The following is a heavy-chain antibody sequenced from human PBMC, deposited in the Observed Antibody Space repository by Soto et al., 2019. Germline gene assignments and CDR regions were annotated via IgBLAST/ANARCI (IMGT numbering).Heavy chain of an antibody. D-gene: IGHD2-8*01. CDR1: GASIGSGDYY. V-gene: IGHV4-30-4*01. CDR3: AREMRYCTNGVCHSYGMDV. Sequence: QVQLQESGPGLVKPSQTLSLTCTVSGASIGSGDYYWSWIRQPPGKGLEWIGYSHYSGSTYYNPSLKRRVTISVDTSKNQFSLKLSSVTTTDTAVYFCAREMRYCTNGVCHSYGMDVWGQGTTVTVSS. J-gene: IGHJ6*02. CDR2: SHYSGST.